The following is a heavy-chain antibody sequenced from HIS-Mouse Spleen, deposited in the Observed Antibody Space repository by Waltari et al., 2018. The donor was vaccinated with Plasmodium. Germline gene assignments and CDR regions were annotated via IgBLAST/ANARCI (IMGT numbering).Heavy chain of an antibody. CDR2: IKQDGSEK. CDR1: GFTFSSYW. Sequence: EVQLVESGGGLVQPGGSVRLSGAASGFTFSSYWMSWVRQAPGKGLEWLANIKQDGSEKYYVDSVKGRFTISRDNAKNSLYLQMNSLRAEDTAVYYCASSWYWYFDLWGRGTLVTVSS. J-gene: IGHJ2*01. V-gene: IGHV3-7*01. CDR3: ASSWYWYFDL. D-gene: IGHD6-13*01.